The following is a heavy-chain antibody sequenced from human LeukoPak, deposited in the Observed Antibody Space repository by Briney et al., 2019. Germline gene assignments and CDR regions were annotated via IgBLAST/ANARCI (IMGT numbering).Heavy chain of an antibody. Sequence: GASVKVSCKASGYTFTSYYMHWVRQAPGQGLEWMGIINPSGGSTGYAQKFQGRVTMTRDTSTSTVYMELSSLRSEDTAVYYCARDLRFGEWKVQVWGQGTMVAVSS. CDR3: ARDLRFGEWKVQV. V-gene: IGHV1-46*01. D-gene: IGHD3-10*01. J-gene: IGHJ3*01. CDR1: GYTFTSYY. CDR2: INPSGGST.